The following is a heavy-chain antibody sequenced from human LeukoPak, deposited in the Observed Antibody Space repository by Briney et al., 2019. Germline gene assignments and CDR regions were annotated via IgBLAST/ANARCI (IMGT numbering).Heavy chain of an antibody. CDR2: ISSSGSTI. D-gene: IGHD3-22*01. Sequence: GGSLRLSCAASGFTVSSNYMSWVRQAPGKGLEWVSYISSSGSTIYYTDSVKGRFTISRDNAKNSLYLQMNSLRAEDTAVYYCTGFDYYDSSGYSPFDYWGQGTLVTVSS. CDR3: TGFDYYDSSGYSPFDY. CDR1: GFTVSSNY. J-gene: IGHJ4*02. V-gene: IGHV3-11*04.